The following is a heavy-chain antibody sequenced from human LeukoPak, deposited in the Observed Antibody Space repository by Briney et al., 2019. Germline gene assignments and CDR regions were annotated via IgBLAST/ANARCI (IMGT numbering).Heavy chain of an antibody. Sequence: PGGSLRLSCAASGFTFSSYAMSWVRQTPGKGLEWVSAISGSGGSTYYADSVKGRFTISRDNSKNALFLQMNSLRAEDTAVYYWAKQIGYCSGGNCYFTYWGQGTLVTVSS. CDR1: GFTFSSYA. D-gene: IGHD2-15*01. J-gene: IGHJ4*02. CDR3: AKQIGYCSGGNCYFTY. CDR2: ISGSGGST. V-gene: IGHV3-23*01.